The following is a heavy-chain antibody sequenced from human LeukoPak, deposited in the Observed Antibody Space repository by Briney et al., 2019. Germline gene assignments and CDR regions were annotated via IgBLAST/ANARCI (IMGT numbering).Heavy chain of an antibody. V-gene: IGHV3-23*01. J-gene: IGHJ5*02. CDR2: ISGSGGST. D-gene: IGHD6-13*01. Sequence: GGSLRLSCAASGFTFSSYAMSWVRQAPGKGLEWVSAISGSGGSTYYADSVKGRFTISRDNSKNTLYLQMNSLRAEDTAVYYCAKEGYSSSWYFSRGNWFDPWGQGTLVTVSS. CDR3: AKEGYSSSWYFSRGNWFDP. CDR1: GFTFSSYA.